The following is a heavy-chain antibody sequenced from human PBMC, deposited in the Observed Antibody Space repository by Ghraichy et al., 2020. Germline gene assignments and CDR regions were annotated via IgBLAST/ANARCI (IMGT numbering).Heavy chain of an antibody. CDR3: TKTSRWYLLDY. CDR1: GASISSFY. Sequence: SETLSLTCIVSGASISSFYWSWVRQPPGKGLEWIGYISYSGSTSYNPSLRSRVTISLDTSKNQFSLNLSFVTTADTAVYYCTKTSRWYLLDYWGQGAPVTVSS. J-gene: IGHJ4*02. D-gene: IGHD6-13*01. CDR2: ISYSGST. V-gene: IGHV4-59*01.